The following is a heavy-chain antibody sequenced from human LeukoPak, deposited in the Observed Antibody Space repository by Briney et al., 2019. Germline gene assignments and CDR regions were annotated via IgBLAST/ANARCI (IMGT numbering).Heavy chain of an antibody. CDR3: ARIKSLKYSGYDGGYFDY. D-gene: IGHD5-12*01. V-gene: IGHV6-1*01. CDR2: TYYRSKWYN. Sequence: SQTLSLTCAISGDSVSSNSAAWNWIRQSPSRGLEWLGRTYYRSKWYNDYAVSVKSRITINPDTSKNQFSLQLNSVTPEDTAVYYCARIKSLKYSGYDGGYFDYWGQGTLVTVSS. J-gene: IGHJ4*02. CDR1: GDSVSSNSAA.